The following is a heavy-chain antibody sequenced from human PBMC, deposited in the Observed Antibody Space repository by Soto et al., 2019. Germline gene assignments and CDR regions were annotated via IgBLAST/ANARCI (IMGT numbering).Heavy chain of an antibody. J-gene: IGHJ5*02. V-gene: IGHV4-30-2*01. D-gene: IGHD6-13*01. CDR1: GGSISSGGYS. CDR2: IYHSGST. Sequence: NPSETLSLTCAVSGGSISSGGYSWSWIRQPPGKGLEWIGYIYHSGSTYYNPSLKSRVTISVDRSKNQFSLKLSSVTAADTAMYYCARHPYSNLWYNWLDPCGQGTLVTVSS. CDR3: ARHPYSNLWYNWLDP.